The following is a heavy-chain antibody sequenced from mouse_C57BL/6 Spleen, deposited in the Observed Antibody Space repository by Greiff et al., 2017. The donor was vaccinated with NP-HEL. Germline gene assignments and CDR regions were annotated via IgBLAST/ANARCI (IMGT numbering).Heavy chain of an antibody. CDR1: GFTFSDYY. J-gene: IGHJ4*01. V-gene: IGHV5-12*01. CDR3: ARGLAMDY. Sequence: EVKLMESGGGLVQPGGSLKLSCAASGFTFSDYYMYWVRQTPEKRLEWVAYISNGGGSTYYPDTVKGRFTISRDNAKNTLYLQMSRLKSEDTAMYYCARGLAMDYWGQGTSVTESS. CDR2: ISNGGGST.